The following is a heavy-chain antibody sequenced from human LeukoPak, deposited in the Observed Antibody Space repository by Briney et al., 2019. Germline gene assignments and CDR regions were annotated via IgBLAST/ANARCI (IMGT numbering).Heavy chain of an antibody. V-gene: IGHV5-51*01. CDR1: RYSFTSYW. CDR3: ARLPDSSGYYYDY. D-gene: IGHD3-22*01. J-gene: IGHJ4*02. CDR2: IYPGDSDT. Sequence: GESLKISCKGSRYSFTSYWIGWVRQLPGKGLEWMGIIYPGDSDTRYSPSFQGQVTISADKSISTAYLQWSSLKASDTAMYYCARLPDSSGYYYDYWGQGTLVTVSS.